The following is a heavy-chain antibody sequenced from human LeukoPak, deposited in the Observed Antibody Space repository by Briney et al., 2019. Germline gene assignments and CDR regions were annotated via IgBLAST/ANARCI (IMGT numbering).Heavy chain of an antibody. CDR1: GFTFNAYY. CDR2: INPNSGDT. J-gene: IGHJ4*02. D-gene: IGHD2-2*01. CDR3: ARSRGPPKNFDY. V-gene: IGHV1-2*06. Sequence: VKVSCKASGFTFNAYYIHWVRQAPGQGLEWMGRINPNSGDTNSAQKFQGRVTMTRDTSVSTAYMELSRLRSDDTAVYYCARSRGPPKNFDYWGQGTLVTVSS.